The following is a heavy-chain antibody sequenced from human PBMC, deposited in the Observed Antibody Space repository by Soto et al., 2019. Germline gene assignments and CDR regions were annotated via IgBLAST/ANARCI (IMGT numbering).Heavy chain of an antibody. D-gene: IGHD2-21*02. CDR2: IYAGGNT. CDR3: ESAGPPGTFGGNSGWYFDL. CDR1: GLTVTTSY. J-gene: IGHJ2*01. Sequence: EVQLVETGGGLIQPGGSLRLSCAASGLTVTTSYMNWVRQAPGKGLEWVSVIYAGGNTYYADSVKGRFTISRDNSKNTMYLQINIHRAKDTAVDYCESAGPPGTFGGNSGWYFDLWGRGTLVTVSS. V-gene: IGHV3-53*02.